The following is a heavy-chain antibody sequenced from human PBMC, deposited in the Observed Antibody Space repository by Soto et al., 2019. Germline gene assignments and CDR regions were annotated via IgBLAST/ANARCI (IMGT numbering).Heavy chain of an antibody. Sequence: ASVKVSCKASGYTFTSYDINWARQATGQGLEWMGWMNPNSGNTGYAQKFQGRVTMTRNTSISTAYMELSSLRSEDTAVYFCARDDRAAAAGTTFYFDYWGQGTLVTVSS. CDR3: ARDDRAAAAGTTFYFDY. CDR2: MNPNSGNT. V-gene: IGHV1-8*01. J-gene: IGHJ4*02. D-gene: IGHD6-13*01. CDR1: GYTFTSYD.